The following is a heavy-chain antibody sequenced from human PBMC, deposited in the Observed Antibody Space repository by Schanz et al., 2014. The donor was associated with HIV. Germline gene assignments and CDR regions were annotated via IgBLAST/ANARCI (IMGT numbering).Heavy chain of an antibody. V-gene: IGHV3-11*01. CDR1: GFTFSDYY. Sequence: VQLVESGGGLVKPGGSLRLSCAASGFTFSDYYMGWIRQAPGKGLEWISYISISGRTISYADSVKGRFTISRDNAKNSLFLQMSSLRAEDTAVYYCARADNDNGDYESAFDTWGQGTMVTVSS. J-gene: IGHJ3*02. CDR2: ISISGRTI. D-gene: IGHD4-17*01. CDR3: ARADNDNGDYESAFDT.